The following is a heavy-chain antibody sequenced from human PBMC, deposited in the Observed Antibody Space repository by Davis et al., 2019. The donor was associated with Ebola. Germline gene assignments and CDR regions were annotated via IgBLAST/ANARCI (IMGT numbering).Heavy chain of an antibody. CDR1: GGSFSGHY. J-gene: IGHJ6*02. CDR3: ARGSANSALYYYYGMDV. D-gene: IGHD4-23*01. V-gene: IGHV4-34*01. CDR2: INHSGST. Sequence: SETLSLTCAVYGGSFSGHYWAWIRQPPGKGLEWIGEINHSGSTNYNPSLKSRVTISVDTSKNQFSLKLSSVTAADTAVYYCARGSANSALYYYYGMDVWGQGTTVTVSS.